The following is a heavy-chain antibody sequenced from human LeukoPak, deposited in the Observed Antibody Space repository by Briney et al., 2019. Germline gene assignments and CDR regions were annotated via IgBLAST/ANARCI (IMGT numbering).Heavy chain of an antibody. CDR1: GFIFSTYN. CDR3: ASVRSGDTRDFNY. J-gene: IGHJ4*02. CDR2: IISTSDT. D-gene: IGHD4-17*01. Sequence: GGSLRLSCAASGFIFSTYNMNWVRQAPGKGLEWVSSIISTSDTYYADSVKGRFTISRDNAKNSLYLQMNSLRAEDTAIYYCASVRSGDTRDFNYWGQGTLVTVSS. V-gene: IGHV3-21*01.